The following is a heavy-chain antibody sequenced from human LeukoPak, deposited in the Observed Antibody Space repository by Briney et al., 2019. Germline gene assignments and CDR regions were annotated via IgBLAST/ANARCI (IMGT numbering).Heavy chain of an antibody. CDR1: GGSISSYY. Sequence: SETLSLTCTVSGGSISSYYWSWIRQPPGMGLEWIGYIYNTGTTNYNPSLKSRVTISLDTSKNQFSLTLSSVTAADTAVYYCVRLRESAFDIWGQGTMVTVSS. J-gene: IGHJ3*02. D-gene: IGHD4-17*01. V-gene: IGHV4-59*08. CDR3: VRLRESAFDI. CDR2: IYNTGTT.